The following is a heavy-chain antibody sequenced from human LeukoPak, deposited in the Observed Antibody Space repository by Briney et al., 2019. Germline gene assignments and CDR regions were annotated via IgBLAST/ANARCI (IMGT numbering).Heavy chain of an antibody. D-gene: IGHD3-10*01. J-gene: IGHJ4*02. CDR2: IYYSGST. CDR1: GGSISSGDYY. CDR3: ARGNSARITMVRGVHDY. V-gene: IGHV4-30-4*01. Sequence: SETLSLTCTVSGGSISSGDYYWSWIRQPPGKGLEWIGYIYYSGSTYYNPSLKSRVTISVDTSKNQFSLKLSSVTAADTAVYYCARGNSARITMVRGVHDYWGQGTLVTVSS.